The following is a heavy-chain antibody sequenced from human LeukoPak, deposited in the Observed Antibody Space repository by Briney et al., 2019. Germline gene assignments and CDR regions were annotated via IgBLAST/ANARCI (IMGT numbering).Heavy chain of an antibody. D-gene: IGHD3-3*01. CDR2: ISAYNGNT. V-gene: IGHV1-18*01. CDR3: ARGVRIPHKDRFGVVIIKGLYYFDY. Sequence: ASVKVSCKASGYTFTSYGISWVRQAPGQGLEWMGWISAYNGNTNYAQKLQGRVTMTTDTSTSTAYMELRSLRSEDTAVYYCARGVRIPHKDRFGVVIIKGLYYFDYWGQGTLVTVSS. J-gene: IGHJ4*02. CDR1: GYTFTSYG.